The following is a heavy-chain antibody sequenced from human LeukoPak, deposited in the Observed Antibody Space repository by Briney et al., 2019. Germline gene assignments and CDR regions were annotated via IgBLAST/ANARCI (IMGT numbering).Heavy chain of an antibody. CDR1: GGSFSGYY. Sequence: PSETLSLTCAVYGGSFSGYYWSWIRQPAGKGLEWIGRIYTSGSTNYNPSLKSRVTISIDTSKNHFSLKLSSVTAADTAVYYCARDLWFGAGRAFDIWGQGTMVTVSS. CDR2: IYTSGST. CDR3: ARDLWFGAGRAFDI. J-gene: IGHJ3*02. D-gene: IGHD3-10*01. V-gene: IGHV4-4*07.